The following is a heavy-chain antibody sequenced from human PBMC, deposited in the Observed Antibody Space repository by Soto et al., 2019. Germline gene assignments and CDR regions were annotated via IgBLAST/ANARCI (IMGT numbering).Heavy chain of an antibody. D-gene: IGHD6-19*01. CDR2: ISGSGGST. J-gene: IGHJ4*02. CDR3: AKDADEGLSVVVTFLEY. CDR1: GFAFSSYA. V-gene: IGHV3-23*01. Sequence: VQLLESGGDMVPPGGHLRLSCTASGFAFSSYAMSWVRQAPGKGLEWVSGISGSGGSTYYADSVKGRYTIYRDKSKNKMFLQMNRLRAEDTTIYYGAKDADEGLSVVVTFLEYWGQGSLVTVSS.